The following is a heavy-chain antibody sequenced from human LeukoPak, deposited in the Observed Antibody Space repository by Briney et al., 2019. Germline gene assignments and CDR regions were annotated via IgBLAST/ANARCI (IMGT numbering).Heavy chain of an antibody. D-gene: IGHD3/OR15-3a*01. V-gene: IGHV4-39*01. CDR1: GGSIRSSSYY. CDR3: ARQTGSGLFILP. Sequence: SETLSLTCTVSGGSIRSSSYYWGWIRQPPGKGLEWIGSIYYSGNTYYNASLKSQVSISIDTSKNQFSLKLTSVTAADTAVYYCARQTGSGLFILPGGQGTLVTVSS. J-gene: IGHJ4*02. CDR2: IYYSGNT.